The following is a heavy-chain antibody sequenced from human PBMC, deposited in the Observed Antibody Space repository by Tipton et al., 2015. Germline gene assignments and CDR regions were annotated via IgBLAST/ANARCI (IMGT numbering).Heavy chain of an antibody. CDR3: ARMYDFWSGWPYYFYGMDV. CDR1: GFSISANF. D-gene: IGHD3-3*01. CDR2: TYTGGST. J-gene: IGHJ6*02. Sequence: SLRLSCAGSGFSISANFMSWVRQAPGKGLEWVSITYTGGSTYYADSVKGRFTISRDNSKNTLYLQMNSLRAEDTAVYYCARMYDFWSGWPYYFYGMDVWGQGTTVTVSS. V-gene: IGHV3-53*01.